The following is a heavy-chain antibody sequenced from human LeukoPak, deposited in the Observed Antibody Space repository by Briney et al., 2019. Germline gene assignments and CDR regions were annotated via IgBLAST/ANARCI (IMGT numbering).Heavy chain of an antibody. J-gene: IGHJ4*02. CDR2: ISYDGSNK. D-gene: IGHD3-3*01. V-gene: IGHV3-30*18. CDR3: AKGLDDFWSGPLDY. Sequence: QPGGSLRLSCAASGFTFSSYGMHWVRQAPGKGLEWVAVISYDGSNKYYADSVKGRFTISRDNSKNTLYLQMNSLRAEDTAVYYCAKGLDDFWSGPLDYWGQGTLVTVSS. CDR1: GFTFSSYG.